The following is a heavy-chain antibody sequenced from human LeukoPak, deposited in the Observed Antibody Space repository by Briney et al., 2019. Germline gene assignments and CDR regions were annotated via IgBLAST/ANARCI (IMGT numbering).Heavy chain of an antibody. D-gene: IGHD6-6*01. V-gene: IGHV4-34*01. Sequence: SETLSLTCAVYGGSFSGYYWSWIRQPPGKGLEWIGEINHSGSTNYNPSLKSRVTISVDTSKNQFSLKLSSVTAADTAVYYCASFSSSYYYYYMDVWGKGTTVTVSS. CDR1: GGSFSGYY. CDR2: INHSGST. CDR3: ASFSSSYYYYYMDV. J-gene: IGHJ6*03.